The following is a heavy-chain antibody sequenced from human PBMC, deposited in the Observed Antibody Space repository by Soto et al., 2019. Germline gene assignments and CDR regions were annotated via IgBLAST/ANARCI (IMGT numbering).Heavy chain of an antibody. CDR2: IDPSDSYT. Sequence: GESLKISCKGSGYSFTSYWISWVRQMPGKGLEWMGRIDPSDSYTNYSPSFQGHVTISADKSISTAYLQWSSLKASDTAMYYCARHQSIAAAGTLSLYYYYGMDVWGQGTTVTVSS. J-gene: IGHJ6*02. D-gene: IGHD6-13*01. V-gene: IGHV5-10-1*01. CDR3: ARHQSIAAAGTLSLYYYYGMDV. CDR1: GYSFTSYW.